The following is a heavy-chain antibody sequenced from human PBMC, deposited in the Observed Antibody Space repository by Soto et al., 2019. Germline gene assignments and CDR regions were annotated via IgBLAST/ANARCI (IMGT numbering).Heavy chain of an antibody. J-gene: IGHJ4*02. Sequence: PSETLSLTCTVSGGSISGHSWIWIRQPAGRGLEWIGHIYPSRSTSYNPSLRSRVTMSLDTSNNQIFLNLTSVTAADTAVFYCVRGRSYSVYDIWGPGTLVTVSS. CDR1: GGSISGHS. CDR2: IYPSRST. V-gene: IGHV4-4*07. D-gene: IGHD5-12*01. CDR3: VRGRSYSVYDI.